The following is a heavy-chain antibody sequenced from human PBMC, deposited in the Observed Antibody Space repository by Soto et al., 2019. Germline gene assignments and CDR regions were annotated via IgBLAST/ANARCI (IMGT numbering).Heavy chain of an antibody. Sequence: GGSLRLSCEASGFTFNDYSMDWVRQAPEKGLEWVSSISSSGTYIYYADSVKGRFAISRDNANNVMYLQMDTLRAEDTAVYYCVRAGHVFDVHYYGMDLWGQGTTVTVSS. CDR1: GFTFNDYS. CDR3: VRAGHVFDVHYYGMDL. V-gene: IGHV3-21*01. CDR2: ISSSGTYI. D-gene: IGHD3-10*01. J-gene: IGHJ6*02.